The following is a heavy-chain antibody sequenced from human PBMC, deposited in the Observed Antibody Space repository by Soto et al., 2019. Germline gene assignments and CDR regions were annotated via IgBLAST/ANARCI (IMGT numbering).Heavy chain of an antibody. CDR3: TRGGTSATYWGLFDY. J-gene: IGHJ4*02. CDR2: INGDGSTT. D-gene: IGHD7-27*01. V-gene: IGHV3-74*01. Sequence: PGGSLRLSCAASGFTFSNYWTHWVRQAPGKGLVWVSRINGDGSTTTYADFVKGRFTIARDNAKNTLYLQMDRLGADDTAVYYCTRGGTSATYWGLFDYWGQGALVTVSS. CDR1: GFTFSNYW.